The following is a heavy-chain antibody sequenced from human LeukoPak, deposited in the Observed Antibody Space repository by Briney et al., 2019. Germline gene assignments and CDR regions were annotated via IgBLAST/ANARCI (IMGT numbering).Heavy chain of an antibody. J-gene: IGHJ4*02. CDR2: DGSSK. CDR1: GFMVTNYG. Sequence: GTSLRLSCAASGFMVTNYGMHWVRQAPGRGLEWVAFDGSSKYYVDSVKGRFTITRDGSKNTVFLQMDSLRVEDTGVYYCTREYDSSGYSPGDYFACWGPGTLVTVSS. CDR3: TREYDSSGYSPGDYFAC. V-gene: IGHV3-30*12. D-gene: IGHD3-22*01.